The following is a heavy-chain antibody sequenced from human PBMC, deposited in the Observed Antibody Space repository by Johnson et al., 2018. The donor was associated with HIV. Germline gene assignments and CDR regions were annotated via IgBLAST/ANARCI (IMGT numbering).Heavy chain of an antibody. J-gene: IGHJ3*02. CDR1: GFTVSSNY. D-gene: IGHD6-6*01. V-gene: IGHV3-66*01. Sequence: VQLVESGGGLVQPGGSLRLSCAASGFTVSSNYMSWVRQAPGKGLEWVSVIYSGGGTYYADSVKGRFTISRDNAKNSLYLQMNSLRAEDTAVYYCASYSSSDAFDIWGQGTMVTVSS. CDR2: IYSGGGT. CDR3: ASYSSSDAFDI.